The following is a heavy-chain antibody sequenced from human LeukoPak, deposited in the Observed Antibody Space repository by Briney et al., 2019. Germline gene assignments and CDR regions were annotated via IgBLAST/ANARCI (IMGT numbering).Heavy chain of an antibody. CDR1: EFMFSIYS. J-gene: IGHJ4*02. CDR2: ISSNSDYI. D-gene: IGHD5-18*01. CDR3: ARDVDTPMVLPDY. V-gene: IGHV3-21*01. Sequence: GGSLRLSCAASEFMFSIYSMSWVRQAPGKGLEWVSSISSNSDYIYYADSVKGRFTISRDNAKNSLYLQMNSLRDEDTAVYYCARDVDTPMVLPDYWGQGTLVTVSS.